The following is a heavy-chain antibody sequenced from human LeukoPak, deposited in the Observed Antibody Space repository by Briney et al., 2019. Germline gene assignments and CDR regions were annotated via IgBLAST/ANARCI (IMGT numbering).Heavy chain of an antibody. CDR3: ASSTVTTVYFQH. CDR2: IIPIFGTA. CDR1: GGTFSSYA. J-gene: IGHJ1*01. V-gene: IGHV1-69*06. Sequence: GASVKVSCKASGGTFSSYAISWVRQAPGQGLEWMGGIIPIFGTANYAQKFQGRVTITADKSTSTAYMELSSLRSEDTAVYYCASSTVTTVYFQHWGQGTLVTVSS. D-gene: IGHD4-17*01.